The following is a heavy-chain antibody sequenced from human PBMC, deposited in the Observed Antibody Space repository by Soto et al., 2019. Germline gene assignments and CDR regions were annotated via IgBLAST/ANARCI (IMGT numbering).Heavy chain of an antibody. Sequence: LRLCYRASEVTCSSYGVNWVRKAPGKGLEWVSIISGSGDSTYYADSVKGRFTISRDNTKNTLYLQMNSLRAEDTAVYYCANKFFSGSGSYRGWFDSWGQGTLVPVSS. CDR2: ISGSGDST. J-gene: IGHJ5*01. D-gene: IGHD3-10*01. CDR1: EVTCSSYG. CDR3: ANKFFSGSGSYRGWFDS. V-gene: IGHV3-23*01.